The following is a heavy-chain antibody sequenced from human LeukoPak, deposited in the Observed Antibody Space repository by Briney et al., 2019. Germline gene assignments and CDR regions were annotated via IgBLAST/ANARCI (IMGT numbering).Heavy chain of an antibody. D-gene: IGHD3-22*01. CDR2: MNPNSGNT. Sequence: ASVKVSCKASGYTFTSYDINWVRQATGQGLEWMGWMNPNSGNTGYAQKFQGRVTMTRNTSISTAYMELGSLRSEDTAVYYCARGDSYYDSSGYYSIGFDYWGQGTLSPSPQ. V-gene: IGHV1-8*01. CDR3: ARGDSYYDSSGYYSIGFDY. J-gene: IGHJ4*02. CDR1: GYTFTSYD.